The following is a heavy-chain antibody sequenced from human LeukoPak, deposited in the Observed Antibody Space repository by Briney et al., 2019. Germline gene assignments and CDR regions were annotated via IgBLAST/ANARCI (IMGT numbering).Heavy chain of an antibody. V-gene: IGHV1-2*02. CDR3: ARDGSGTYYSFYNWFDS. J-gene: IGHJ5*01. CDR1: GYSFTGYY. D-gene: IGHD3-10*01. Sequence: GASVKVSCKASGYSFTGYYLHWVRQAPGQGLEWMGWVNPNSGGTNFAQNFQGRVTMTRDTSISTAYMELSRLRSDDAAVYYCARDGSGTYYSFYNWFDSWGRGTLVTVSS. CDR2: VNPNSGGT.